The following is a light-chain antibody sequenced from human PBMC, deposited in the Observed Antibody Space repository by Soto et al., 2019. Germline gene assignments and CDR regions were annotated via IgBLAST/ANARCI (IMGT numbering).Light chain of an antibody. CDR1: QTSRSW. CDR3: QHYNSYSEA. Sequence: DIQMTQSPSTLSGSVGDRVTITCRASQTSRSWLAWDQQRPGKAPKLLIYKASTLKSGVPSRFSGSRSGTEFTLTISSLQPDDFATYYCQHYNSYSEAFGQGTRWIS. V-gene: IGKV1-5*03. J-gene: IGKJ1*01. CDR2: KAS.